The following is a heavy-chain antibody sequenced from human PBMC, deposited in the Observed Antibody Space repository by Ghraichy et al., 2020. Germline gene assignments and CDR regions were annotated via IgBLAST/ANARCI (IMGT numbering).Heavy chain of an antibody. J-gene: IGHJ4*02. D-gene: IGHD1-20*01. Sequence: SETLSLTCTVSGGSISSYYWSWIRQPPGKGLEWIGYIYYSGSTNYNPSLKSRVTISVDTSKNQFSLKLSSVTAADTAVYYCASITGTTLNFDYWGQGTLVTVSS. CDR1: GGSISSYY. CDR2: IYYSGST. V-gene: IGHV4-59*08. CDR3: ASITGTTLNFDY.